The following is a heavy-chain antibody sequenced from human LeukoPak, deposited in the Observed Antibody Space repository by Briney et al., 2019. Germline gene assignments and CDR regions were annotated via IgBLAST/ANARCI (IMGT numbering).Heavy chain of an antibody. CDR3: ARDYPTGNNWFDP. J-gene: IGHJ5*02. D-gene: IGHD1-14*01. Sequence: ASVKVSCKASGGTSSSYAISWVRQAPGQGLEWMGGIIPIFGTANYAQKFQGRVTITADESTSTAYMELSSLRSEDTAVYYCARDYPTGNNWFDPWGQGTLVTVSS. CDR1: GGTSSSYA. V-gene: IGHV1-69*13. CDR2: IIPIFGTA.